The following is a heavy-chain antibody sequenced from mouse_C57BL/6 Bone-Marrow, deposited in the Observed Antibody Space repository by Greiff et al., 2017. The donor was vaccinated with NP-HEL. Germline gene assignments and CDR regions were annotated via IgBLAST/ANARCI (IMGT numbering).Heavy chain of an antibody. CDR3: ARRIQGWFAY. Sequence: VQLVESGAELVRPGTSVKVSCKASGYAFTNYLIEWVKQRPGQGLEWIGVINPGSGGTNYNEKFKGKATLTADKSSSTAYMQLSSLTSEDSAVYFCARRIQGWFAYWGQGTLVTVSA. J-gene: IGHJ3*01. CDR1: GYAFTNYL. CDR2: INPGSGGT. V-gene: IGHV1-54*01.